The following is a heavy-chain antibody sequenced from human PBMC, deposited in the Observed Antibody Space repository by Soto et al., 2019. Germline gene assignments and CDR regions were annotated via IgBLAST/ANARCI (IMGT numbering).Heavy chain of an antibody. CDR2: INPSGGST. D-gene: IGHD3-9*01. CDR3: ARQTTGLRYTDY. V-gene: IGHV1-46*03. Sequence: QVQLVQSGAEVKKPGASVKVSCKASGYTFTSYYMHWVRQAPGQGLEWMGIINPSGGSTSYAQKFQGRVTMTRDTSTSTVYMELSSLRSEDPAVYYCARQTTGLRYTDYWGQGTLVTVSS. CDR1: GYTFTSYY. J-gene: IGHJ4*02.